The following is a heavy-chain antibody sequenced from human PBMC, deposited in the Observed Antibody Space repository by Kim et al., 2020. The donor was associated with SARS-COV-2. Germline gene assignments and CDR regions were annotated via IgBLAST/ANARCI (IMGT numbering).Heavy chain of an antibody. CDR1: GGSISSYY. CDR2: IYYSGST. J-gene: IGHJ6*02. CDR3: ARDQLVQGTMVRGVSSPGYHVSYYYNGMDV. Sequence: SETLSLTCTVSGGSISSYYWSWIRQPPGKGLEWIGYIYYSGSTNYNPSLKSRVTISVDTSKNQFSLKLSSVTAADTAVYYCARDQLVQGTMVRGVSSPGYHVSYYYNGMDVWGQGTTVTVSS. D-gene: IGHD3-10*01. V-gene: IGHV4-59*01.